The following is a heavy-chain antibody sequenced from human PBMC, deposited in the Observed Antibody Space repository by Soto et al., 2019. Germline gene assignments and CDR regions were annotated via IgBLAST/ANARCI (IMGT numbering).Heavy chain of an antibody. CDR2: IYSGGST. J-gene: IGHJ4*02. V-gene: IGHV3-53*01. CDR3: ARDHKGPGGDHSFDY. CDR1: GFTVSSNY. D-gene: IGHD2-21*02. Sequence: GGSLRLSCAASGFTVSSNYMSWVRQAPGKGLEWVSVIYSGGSTYYADSVKGRFTISRDNSKNTLYLQMNSLRAEDTAVYYCARDHKGPGGDHSFDYWGQGTLVTVSS.